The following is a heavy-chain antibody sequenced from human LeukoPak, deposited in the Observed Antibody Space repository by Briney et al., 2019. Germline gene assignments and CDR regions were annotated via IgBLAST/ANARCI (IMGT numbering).Heavy chain of an antibody. CDR3: ASPRDVAVVVTSTAGYFDL. CDR2: IYPSGST. CDR1: GGSINAYY. Sequence: SETLSLTCSVSGGSINAYYWSIIRQPPGKRLEWIGSIYPSGSTFYNPSLKRRVTISVDTSKNHFSLTLHSVTAADTAVYYCASPRDVAVVVTSTAGYFDLWGRGTLVTVSS. J-gene: IGHJ2*01. V-gene: IGHV4-38-2*02. D-gene: IGHD2-15*01.